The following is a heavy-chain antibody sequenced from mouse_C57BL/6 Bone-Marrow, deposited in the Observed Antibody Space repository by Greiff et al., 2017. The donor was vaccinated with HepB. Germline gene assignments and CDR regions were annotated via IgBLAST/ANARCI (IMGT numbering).Heavy chain of an antibody. CDR2: IDPENGDT. Sequence: VQLQQSGAELVRPGASVKLSCTASGFNIKDDYMHWVKQRPEQGLEWIGWIDPENGDTEYASKFQGKATITADTSSNTAYLPLSSLTPEDTAVYFCTTLFSCSPYYFDYCGQGTTLTVSS. CDR1: GFNIKDDY. J-gene: IGHJ2*01. D-gene: IGHD6-2*01. V-gene: IGHV14-4*01. CDR3: TTLFSCSPYYFDY.